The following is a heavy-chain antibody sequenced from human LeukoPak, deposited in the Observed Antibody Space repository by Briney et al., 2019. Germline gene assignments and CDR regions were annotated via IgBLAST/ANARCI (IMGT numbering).Heavy chain of an antibody. CDR2: INTNTGNP. CDR3: ARDVGGIAVAAPYNWFDP. CDR1: GYTFTSYY. D-gene: IGHD6-19*01. J-gene: IGHJ5*02. Sequence: ASVKVSCKASGYTFTSYYMHWVRQAPGQGLEWMGWINTNTGNPTYAQGFTGRFVFSLDTSVSTAYLQISSLKAEDTAVYYCARDVGGIAVAAPYNWFDPWGQGTLVTVSS. V-gene: IGHV7-4-1*02.